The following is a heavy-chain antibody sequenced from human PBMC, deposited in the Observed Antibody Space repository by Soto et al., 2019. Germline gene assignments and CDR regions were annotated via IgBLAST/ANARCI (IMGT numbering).Heavy chain of an antibody. Sequence: GESLKISCKSSGYSLATYWITWVRQMPGKGLEWMGRIDPSDSYINYSPSFQGRVTISADKSLNTAYLQWSSLEASDTAMYYCARLVDCSGGSCFSRYYYHGMDVWGQGTTVTVSS. CDR1: GYSLATYW. J-gene: IGHJ6*02. CDR2: IDPSDSYI. V-gene: IGHV5-10-1*01. CDR3: ARLVDCSGGSCFSRYYYHGMDV. D-gene: IGHD2-15*01.